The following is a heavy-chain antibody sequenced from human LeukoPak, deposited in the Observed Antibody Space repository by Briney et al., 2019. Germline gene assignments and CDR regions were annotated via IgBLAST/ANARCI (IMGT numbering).Heavy chain of an antibody. CDR2: ISSSGSTI. CDR3: ASIAAASTDTG. D-gene: IGHD6-13*01. CDR1: GFTFSDYY. V-gene: IGHV3-11*01. J-gene: IGHJ4*02. Sequence: GGSLRLSCAASGFTFSDYYMSWIRQAPGKGLEWVSYISSSGSTIYYADSVKGRFTISRDNAKNSLYLQMTSLRVEDTAVYYCASIAAASTDTGWGQGTLVTVSS.